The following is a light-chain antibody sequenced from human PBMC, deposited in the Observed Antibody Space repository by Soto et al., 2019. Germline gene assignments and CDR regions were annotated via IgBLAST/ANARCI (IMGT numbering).Light chain of an antibody. V-gene: IGLV1-40*01. J-gene: IGLJ2*01. CDR3: QSYDSSLRGVV. CDR2: GNS. CDR1: SSNIGAGYD. Sequence: QSVLTQPPSVSWATGQRVTISCTGSSSNIGAGYDVHWYQQLPGTAPKLLIYGNSNRPSGVPDRFSGSKSGTSASLAITGLQAEDEADHYCQSYDSSLRGVVFGGGTKLNVL.